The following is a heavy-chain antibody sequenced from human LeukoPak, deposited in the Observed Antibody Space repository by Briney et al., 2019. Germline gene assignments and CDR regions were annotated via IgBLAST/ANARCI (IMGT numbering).Heavy chain of an antibody. V-gene: IGHV4-4*07. J-gene: IGHJ4*02. CDR2: IYTSGST. D-gene: IGHD3-10*01. CDR1: GGSISSYY. CDR3: AREGVYGSGSGWVYYFDY. Sequence: SETLSLTCTVSGGSISSYYWSWIRQPAGKGLGWIGRIYTSGSTNYNPSLKSRVTMSVDTSKDQFSLKLSSVTAADTAVYYCAREGVYGSGSGWVYYFDYWGQGTLVTVSS.